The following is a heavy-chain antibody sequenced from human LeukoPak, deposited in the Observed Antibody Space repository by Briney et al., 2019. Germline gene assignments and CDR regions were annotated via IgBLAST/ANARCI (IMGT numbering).Heavy chain of an antibody. D-gene: IGHD6-13*01. Sequence: PSETLSLTCTVSGGSISSYYWSWLRQPPGKGLEWIAYIYYSGTTNYNPSLRSRVTISVDTSKNQFSLQLNSVTAADTAVYYCARQGDKRYSSSWYADTFDIWAQGTMVTVSS. J-gene: IGHJ3*02. V-gene: IGHV4-59*08. CDR1: GGSISSYY. CDR3: ARQGDKRYSSSWYADTFDI. CDR2: IYYSGTT.